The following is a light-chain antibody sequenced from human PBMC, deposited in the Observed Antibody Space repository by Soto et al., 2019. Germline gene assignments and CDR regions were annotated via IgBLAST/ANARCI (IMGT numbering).Light chain of an antibody. Sequence: QSVLTQPASVSGSPGQSTTISCTGTSSDVGGYNYVCWYKQHPGKAPQLMIYEVTNRPSGVSDRFSGSKSGNTASLTISGLQAEDEADYYCSSYTSSSTLYVFGTGTKVTVL. J-gene: IGLJ1*01. V-gene: IGLV2-14*01. CDR1: SSDVGGYNY. CDR2: EVT. CDR3: SSYTSSSTLYV.